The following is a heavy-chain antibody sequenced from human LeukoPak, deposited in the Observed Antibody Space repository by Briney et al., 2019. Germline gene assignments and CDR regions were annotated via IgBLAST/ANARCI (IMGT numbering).Heavy chain of an antibody. Sequence: GGSLRLSCAASGFTFSSYAMSWVRQAPGKGLEWVSAISGSGGSTYYADSVKGRFTISRDNSKNTLYLQMNSLRAEDTAVYYCAKDTLPYYDILTGYPLGRYYYYYGMDVWGQGTTVTVSS. CDR1: GFTFSSYA. J-gene: IGHJ6*02. CDR3: AKDTLPYYDILTGYPLGRYYYYYGMDV. D-gene: IGHD3-9*01. V-gene: IGHV3-23*01. CDR2: ISGSGGST.